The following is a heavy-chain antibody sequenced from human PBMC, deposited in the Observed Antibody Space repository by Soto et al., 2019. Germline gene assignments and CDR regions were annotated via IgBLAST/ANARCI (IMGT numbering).Heavy chain of an antibody. Sequence: PGESLKISCKGSGYSFTGYWIGWVRQMPGKGLEWMGIIYPGDSDTRYSPSFQGQVTISADKSISTAYLQWSSLKASDTAMYYCARHPVLWFGELLFGGNWFDPWGQGTLVTVSS. J-gene: IGHJ5*02. CDR1: GYSFTGYW. CDR3: ARHPVLWFGELLFGGNWFDP. V-gene: IGHV5-51*01. CDR2: IYPGDSDT. D-gene: IGHD3-10*01.